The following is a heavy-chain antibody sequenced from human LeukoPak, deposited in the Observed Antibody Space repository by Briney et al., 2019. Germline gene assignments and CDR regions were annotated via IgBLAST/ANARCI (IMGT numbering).Heavy chain of an antibody. CDR2: ISGSGGST. CDR3: AKTLKGGSAFDY. Sequence: GGSLRLSCAASGFTHSSYAMSWVRQAPRKGLEWVSAISGSGGSTYYADSVKGRFIISRDNSKITLYLQMNSLRAEDTALYYCAKTLKGGSAFDYWGQGTLVTVSS. J-gene: IGHJ4*02. CDR1: GFTHSSYA. V-gene: IGHV3-23*01. D-gene: IGHD1-26*01.